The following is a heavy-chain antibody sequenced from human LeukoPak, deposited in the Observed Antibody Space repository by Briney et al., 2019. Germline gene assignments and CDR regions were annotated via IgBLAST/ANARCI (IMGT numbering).Heavy chain of an antibody. D-gene: IGHD3-22*01. CDR1: GFMFSNYV. J-gene: IGHJ4*02. CDR3: AKDRGRYYDSSGYYWGYYFDS. CDR2: ITGSGGST. V-gene: IGHV3-23*01. Sequence: GGSLRLSCAGSGFMFSNYVMSWVRQAPGKGLEWVSTITGSGGSTFYADSVKGRFTISRDNSMDTLYLQMSSLRAEDTAVYYCAKDRGRYYDSSGYYWGYYFDSWGQGILVTVST.